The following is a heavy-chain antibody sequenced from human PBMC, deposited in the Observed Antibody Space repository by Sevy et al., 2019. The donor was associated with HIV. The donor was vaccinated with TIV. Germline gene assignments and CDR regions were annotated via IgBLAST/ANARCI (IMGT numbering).Heavy chain of an antibody. J-gene: IGHJ4*02. Sequence: GGSLRLSCAASGFTFSSYTMHWVRQAPGKGLEWVAFISYDGSRKYYADSVKGRFTISRDNSKNTLYLQMNNLRAEDTAVVYCARDLALSGSYSWLAYWGQGTLVTVSS. V-gene: IGHV3-30*14. CDR3: ARDLALSGSYSWLAY. CDR2: ISYDGSRK. CDR1: GFTFSSYT. D-gene: IGHD1-26*01.